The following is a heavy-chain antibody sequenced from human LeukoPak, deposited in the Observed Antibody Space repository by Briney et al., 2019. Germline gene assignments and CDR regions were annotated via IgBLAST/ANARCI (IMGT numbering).Heavy chain of an antibody. V-gene: IGHV5-51*01. CDR2: IYPGDSDT. CDR3: ARHVAVAGNALDY. CDR1: GYSFTSYW. D-gene: IGHD6-19*01. Sequence: PGESLKISCKGSGYSFTSYWIGWVRQMPGKGLERMGIIYPGDSDTRYSPSFQGQVTISADKSISTAYLQWSSLKASDTAMYYCARHVAVAGNALDYWGQGTLVTVSS. J-gene: IGHJ4*02.